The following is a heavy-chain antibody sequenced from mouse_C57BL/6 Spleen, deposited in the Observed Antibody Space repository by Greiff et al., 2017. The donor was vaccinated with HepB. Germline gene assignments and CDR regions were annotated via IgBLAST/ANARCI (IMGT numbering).Heavy chain of an antibody. D-gene: IGHD4-1*01. CDR2: ISSGSSTI. Sequence: EVQRVESGGGLVKPGGSLKLSCAASGFTFSDYGMHWVRQAPEKGLEWVAYISSGSSTIYYADTVKGRFTISRDNAKNTLFLHMTSLRSEDTAMYYCANLTGTFDYWGQGTTLTVSS. V-gene: IGHV5-17*01. J-gene: IGHJ2*01. CDR1: GFTFSDYG. CDR3: ANLTGTFDY.